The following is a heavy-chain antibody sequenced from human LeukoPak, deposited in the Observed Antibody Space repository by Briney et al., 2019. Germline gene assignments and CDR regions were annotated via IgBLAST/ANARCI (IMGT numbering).Heavy chain of an antibody. V-gene: IGHV3-21*01. CDR1: GFSFSSYG. CDR3: ARDSSGSYARFDY. CDR2: ISSLSNNI. Sequence: GGSLRLSCGASGFSFSSYGMNWVRQAPGERLEWVSSISSLSNNIYYADSVKGRFTISRDNAKNSLYLLMNSLRVEDSAVHYCARDSSGSYARFDYWGQGTLVTVSS. J-gene: IGHJ4*02. D-gene: IGHD1-26*01.